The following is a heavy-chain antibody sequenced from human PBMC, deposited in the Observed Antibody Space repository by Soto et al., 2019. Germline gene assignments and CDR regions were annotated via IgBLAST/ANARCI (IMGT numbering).Heavy chain of an antibody. Sequence: QVQLMQSGAEVKKPGASVKVSCKASGDTFTDYYIHWVRQAPGQGLEWMGTVNPSGGHTTYAQHFLGRVTMTRDTSTSTLDMELTSLTSDDTVIYYCARGGHVVVVTAALDYWGQGTLVTVSS. V-gene: IGHV1-46*01. CDR3: ARGGHVVVVTAALDY. J-gene: IGHJ4*02. D-gene: IGHD2-21*02. CDR2: VNPSGGHT. CDR1: GDTFTDYY.